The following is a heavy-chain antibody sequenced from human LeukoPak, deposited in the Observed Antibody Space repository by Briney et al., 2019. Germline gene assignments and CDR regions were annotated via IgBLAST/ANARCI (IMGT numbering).Heavy chain of an antibody. Sequence: PGGSLRLSCAASGFTFSNYGMHWLRQAPGKGLEWVASIRYDGSNKYYADSVKGRFTISRDNSKNTLYLQMNSLRAEDTAVYYCASVYGDYEYFDLWGRGTLVTVSS. D-gene: IGHD4-17*01. CDR2: IRYDGSNK. J-gene: IGHJ2*01. V-gene: IGHV3-30*02. CDR3: ASVYGDYEYFDL. CDR1: GFTFSNYG.